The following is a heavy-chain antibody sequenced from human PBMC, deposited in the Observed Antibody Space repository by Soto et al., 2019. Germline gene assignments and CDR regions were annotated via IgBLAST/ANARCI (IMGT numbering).Heavy chain of an antibody. CDR3: ARHATIFGVVSHFDF. V-gene: IGHV4-39*01. Sequence: SETLSLTCAVSGGSISSSSYFWGWIRQPPGKGLEWIGSIFYSGIPYKNPSLKGRVTIFVDTSKNQFSLKLSSVTAADTAVYYCARHATIFGVVSHFDFWGQGTLVTVSS. D-gene: IGHD3-3*01. CDR1: GGSISSSSYF. J-gene: IGHJ4*02. CDR2: IFYSGIP.